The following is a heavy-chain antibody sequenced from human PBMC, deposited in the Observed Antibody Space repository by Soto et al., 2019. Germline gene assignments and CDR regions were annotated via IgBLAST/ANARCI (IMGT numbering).Heavy chain of an antibody. J-gene: IGHJ4*02. CDR3: ARDLAWAFDS. V-gene: IGHV3-48*02. Sequence: EVQLVESGGGLVQTGGSLRLSCAASGFTFSTFSMNRVRQAPGKGLEWLSYIGGSGGSISYADSVKGRFTISRDNGKNTLYLQMSSLRDEDTAVYYCARDLAWAFDSWGQGALVTVSS. CDR1: GFTFSTFS. D-gene: IGHD1-26*01. CDR2: IGGSGGSI.